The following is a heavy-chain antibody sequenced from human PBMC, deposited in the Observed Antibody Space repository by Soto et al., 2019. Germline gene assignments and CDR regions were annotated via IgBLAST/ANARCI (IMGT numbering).Heavy chain of an antibody. CDR1: GFTFSSYG. D-gene: IGHD2-15*01. CDR3: VRDRYSSNYHYYGMDV. Sequence: PGRSLRLSCAASGFTFSSYGMHWVRQAPGKGLEWVAVIWYDGSNKYYADSVKGRFTISRENAKNSLYLQMNSLRAGDTAVYYCVRDRYSSNYHYYGMDVWGQGTTVTVSS. CDR2: IWYDGSNK. V-gene: IGHV3-33*01. J-gene: IGHJ6*02.